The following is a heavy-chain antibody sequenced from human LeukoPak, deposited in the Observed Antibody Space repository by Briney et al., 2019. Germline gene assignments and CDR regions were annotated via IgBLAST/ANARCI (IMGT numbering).Heavy chain of an antibody. V-gene: IGHV1-69*05. Sequence: ASVKVSCKASGGTFSSYAISWVRQAPGQRLEWMGGIIPIFGTANYAQKFQGRVTITTDQSTSTAYMELSSLRSEDTAVYYCAAPLMVRGAYDAFDIWGQGTMVTVS. CDR3: AAPLMVRGAYDAFDI. CDR2: IIPIFGTA. CDR1: GGTFSSYA. D-gene: IGHD3-10*01. J-gene: IGHJ3*02.